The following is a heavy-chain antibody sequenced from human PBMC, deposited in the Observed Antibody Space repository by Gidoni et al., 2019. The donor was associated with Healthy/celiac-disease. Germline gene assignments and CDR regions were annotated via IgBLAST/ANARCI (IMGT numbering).Heavy chain of an antibody. CDR1: GGSFSGYY. CDR3: ARGRWQGYYDFWSGYPTFDY. CDR2: INHSGST. J-gene: IGHJ4*02. V-gene: IGHV4-34*01. D-gene: IGHD3-3*01. Sequence: QVQLQQWGAGLLKPSETLSLTCAVYGGSFSGYYWSWIRQPPGKGLEWIGEINHSGSTNYNPSLKSRVTISVDTSKNQFSLKLSSVTAADTAVYYCARGRWQGYYDFWSGYPTFDYWGQGTLVTVSS.